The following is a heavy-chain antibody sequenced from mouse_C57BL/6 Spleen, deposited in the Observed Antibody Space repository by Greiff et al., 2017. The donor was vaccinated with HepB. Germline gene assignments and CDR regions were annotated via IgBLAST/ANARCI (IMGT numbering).Heavy chain of an antibody. CDR1: GFTFSSYG. CDR2: ISSGGSYT. J-gene: IGHJ2*01. CDR3: ARQNYYGRRDYFDY. V-gene: IGHV5-6*02. Sequence: VMLVESGGDLVKPGGSLKLSCAASGFTFSSYGMSWVRQTPDKRLEWIATISSGGSYTYYPDSVKGRFTISRDNAKNTLYLQMSSLKSEDTAMYYCARQNYYGRRDYFDYWGQGTTLTVSS. D-gene: IGHD1-1*01.